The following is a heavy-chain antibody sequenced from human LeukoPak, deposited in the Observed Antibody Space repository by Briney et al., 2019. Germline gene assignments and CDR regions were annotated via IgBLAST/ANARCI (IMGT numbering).Heavy chain of an antibody. J-gene: IGHJ4*02. CDR1: GFTFSDYY. CDR3: ARELRFLEWLSYFDY. D-gene: IGHD3-3*01. Sequence: GGSLRFSCAASGFTFSDYYMSWIRQAPGKGLEWVSYISSSGSTIYYADSVKGRFTISRDNAKNSLYLQMNSLRAEDTAVYYCARELRFLEWLSYFDYWGQGTLVTVSS. V-gene: IGHV3-11*01. CDR2: ISSSGSTI.